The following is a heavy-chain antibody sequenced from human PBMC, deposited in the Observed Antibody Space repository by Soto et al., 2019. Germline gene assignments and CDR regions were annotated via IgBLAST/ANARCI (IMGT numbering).Heavy chain of an antibody. Sequence: PGGSLRLSCAASGFTFSDYYMSWIRQAPGKGLEWVSYISSSGSTIYYADSVKGRFTISRDNAKNSLYLQMNSLRAEDTAVYYCARVRLGYCSGGSCYACLGYYYYMDVWGKGTTVTVSS. D-gene: IGHD2-15*01. V-gene: IGHV3-11*01. CDR3: ARVRLGYCSGGSCYACLGYYYYMDV. CDR1: GFTFSDYY. J-gene: IGHJ6*03. CDR2: ISSSGSTI.